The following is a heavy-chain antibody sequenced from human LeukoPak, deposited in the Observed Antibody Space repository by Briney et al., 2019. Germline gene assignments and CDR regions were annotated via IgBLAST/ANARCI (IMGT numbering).Heavy chain of an antibody. CDR1: GGTFSSYA. Sequence: SVQVPCQACGGTFSSYAILWVRPAPARGLEWVGRIIPILGIANYAQKFQGRVTITADKSTSTAYMELSSLRSEDTAVYYCARGAKGIRGVISYWGQGTLVTVSS. CDR2: IIPILGIA. CDR3: ARGAKGIRGVISY. D-gene: IGHD3-10*01. J-gene: IGHJ4*02. V-gene: IGHV1-69*04.